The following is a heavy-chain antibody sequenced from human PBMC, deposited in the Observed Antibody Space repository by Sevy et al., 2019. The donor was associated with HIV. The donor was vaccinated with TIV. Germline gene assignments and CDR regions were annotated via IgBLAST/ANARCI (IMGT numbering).Heavy chain of an antibody. J-gene: IGHJ1*01. CDR2: INGDGSST. V-gene: IGHV3-74*03. Sequence: GGSLRLSCAASGFIFRYDWMHWVRQAPGKGLVWVSRINGDGSSTKYADSVKGRFTVSRDNAANILYLQMNSLRGEDTAVYYCARDMSEGNAEYFHHWGQGTLVTVSS. D-gene: IGHD3-16*01. CDR3: ARDMSEGNAEYFHH. CDR1: GFIFRYDW.